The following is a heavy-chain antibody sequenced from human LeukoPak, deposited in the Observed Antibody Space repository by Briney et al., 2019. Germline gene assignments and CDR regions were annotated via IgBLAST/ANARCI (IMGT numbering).Heavy chain of an antibody. CDR2: IYYSGST. D-gene: IGHD6-13*01. CDR1: GGSISTYY. CDR3: ARGSSAAAGIDP. V-gene: IGHV4-59*12. J-gene: IGHJ5*02. Sequence: PSETLSLTCTVSGGSISTYYWNWIRQPPGKGLEWIGYIYYSGSTDYNPSLKSRLTISVDTSKNQFSLKLSSVTAADTAVYYCARGSSAAAGIDPWGQGTLVTVSS.